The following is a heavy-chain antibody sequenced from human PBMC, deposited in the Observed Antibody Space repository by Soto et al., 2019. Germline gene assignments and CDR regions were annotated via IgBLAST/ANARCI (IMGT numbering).Heavy chain of an antibody. J-gene: IGHJ4*02. CDR3: AGITQGDLIY. Sequence: GGSLRLSCAVSGLTFRDHWMHWVRQAPGQGLMWVARITDDGTGASYADSVKGRFTISRDNAKDTLYLQMKSLRVEDTAVYYCAGITQGDLIYRGQGTLVTVSS. D-gene: IGHD1-26*01. CDR1: GLTFRDHW. CDR2: ITDDGTGA. V-gene: IGHV3-74*01.